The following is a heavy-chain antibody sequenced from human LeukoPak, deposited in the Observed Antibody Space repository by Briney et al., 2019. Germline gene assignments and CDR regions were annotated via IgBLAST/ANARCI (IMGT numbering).Heavy chain of an antibody. D-gene: IGHD6-19*01. CDR2: MNPNSGNT. CDR3: ALRRSGWYYTFDI. V-gene: IGHV1-8*01. Sequence: ASVKVSCKASGYTFTSYDINWVRQATGHGLEWMGWMNPNSGNTGYAQKFQGRVTMTRNTSISTAYMELSSLRSEDTAVYYCALRRSGWYYTFDIWGQGTMVTVSS. CDR1: GYTFTSYD. J-gene: IGHJ3*02.